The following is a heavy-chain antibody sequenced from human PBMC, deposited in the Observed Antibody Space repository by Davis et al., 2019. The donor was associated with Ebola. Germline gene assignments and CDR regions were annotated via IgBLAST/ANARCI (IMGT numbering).Heavy chain of an antibody. V-gene: IGHV1-46*03. CDR3: TTPRGQDSGYDVFDI. Sequence: ASVQVSCKASGYTFTNHYMHWVRQAPGQGLEWMGMINPNDGRTIYAQKFQGRVTVTRDTSTTTVYMDLSSLRAEDTALYYCTTPRGQDSGYDVFDIWGQGTMVTVSS. D-gene: IGHD5-12*01. J-gene: IGHJ3*02. CDR1: GYTFTNHY. CDR2: INPNDGRT.